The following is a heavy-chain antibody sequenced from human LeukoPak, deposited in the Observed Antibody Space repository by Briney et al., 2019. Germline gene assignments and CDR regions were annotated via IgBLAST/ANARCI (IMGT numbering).Heavy chain of an antibody. CDR3: ARDPHAGAYDM. Sequence: GGSLRLSCEASGFTFSSSWMTWVRQGAGKGLEWVATINRDGGDKYYVDSLKGRFTISRDNAKNSLFLQMNSLRAEDTAVYYCARDPHAGAYDMWGRGTMVTVSS. D-gene: IGHD1-1*01. CDR2: INRDGGDK. J-gene: IGHJ3*02. V-gene: IGHV3-7*01. CDR1: GFTFSSSW.